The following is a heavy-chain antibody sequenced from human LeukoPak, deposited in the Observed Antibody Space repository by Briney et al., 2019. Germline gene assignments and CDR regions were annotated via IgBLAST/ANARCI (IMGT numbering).Heavy chain of an antibody. CDR3: VSWSGYGAY. CDR2: INQAGSDK. Sequence: PRRSLRLSCAASGFTVIGSWMSWIRQAPGKGLEWVAHINQAGSDKYYVDSVKGRFTISRDNAENSLFLQMNSLRAEDTAVYYCVSWSGYGAYWGQGTLVTVSS. V-gene: IGHV3-7*01. J-gene: IGHJ4*02. CDR1: GFTVIGSW. D-gene: IGHD2-15*01.